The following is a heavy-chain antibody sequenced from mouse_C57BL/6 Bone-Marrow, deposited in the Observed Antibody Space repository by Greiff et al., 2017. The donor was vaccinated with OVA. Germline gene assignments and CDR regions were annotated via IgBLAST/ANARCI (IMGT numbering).Heavy chain of an antibody. J-gene: IGHJ4*01. CDR1: GFTFSDYG. CDR3: ARHYGNLTGAMDY. V-gene: IGHV5-15*01. CDR2: ISNLAYSI. Sequence: EVKLQESGGGLVQPGGSLKLSCAASGFTFSDYGMAWVRQAPRKGPEWVAFISNLAYSIYYADTVTGRFTISRENAKNTLYLEMSSLRSEDTAMYYCARHYGNLTGAMDYWGQGTSVTVSS. D-gene: IGHD2-1*01.